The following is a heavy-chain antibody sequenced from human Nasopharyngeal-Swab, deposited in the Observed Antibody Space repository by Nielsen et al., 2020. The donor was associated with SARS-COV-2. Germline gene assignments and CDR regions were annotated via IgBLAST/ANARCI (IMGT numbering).Heavy chain of an antibody. CDR3: ARDPIGYSSSSWWFDP. CDR1: GFTFSSYA. Sequence: GESLKISCAASGFTFSSYAVSWVRQAPGKGLEWVSAISGSGGSTYYADSVKGRFTISRDNSKNTLYLQMNSLRAEGTAVYYCARDPIGYSSSSWWFDPWGQGTLVTVSS. D-gene: IGHD6-13*01. V-gene: IGHV3-23*01. J-gene: IGHJ5*02. CDR2: ISGSGGST.